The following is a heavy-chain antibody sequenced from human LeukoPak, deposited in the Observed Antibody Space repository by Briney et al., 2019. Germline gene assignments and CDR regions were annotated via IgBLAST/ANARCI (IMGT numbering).Heavy chain of an antibody. CDR2: IIPIFGTA. J-gene: IGHJ6*03. Sequence: SVKVSCKASGGTFSSYAISWVRQAPGQGLEWMGGIIPIFGTANYAQKFQGRVTTTADESTSTAYMELSSLRSEDTAVYYCALVARGADYYYYYMDVWGKGTTVTISS. CDR3: ALVARGADYYYYYMDV. V-gene: IGHV1-69*13. CDR1: GGTFSSYA. D-gene: IGHD5-12*01.